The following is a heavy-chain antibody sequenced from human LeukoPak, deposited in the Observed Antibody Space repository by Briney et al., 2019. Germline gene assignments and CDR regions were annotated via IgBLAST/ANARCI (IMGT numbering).Heavy chain of an antibody. CDR2: IIPIFGTA. CDR3: ASWRRYCSGGSCREH. J-gene: IGHJ1*01. Sequence: GASVKVSCKASGGTFSSYAISWVRQAPGQGLEWMGGIIPIFGTANYAQKFQGRVTITADKSTSTAYMELSSLRSEGTAVYYCASWRRYCSGGSCREHWGQGTLVTVSS. V-gene: IGHV1-69*06. D-gene: IGHD2-15*01. CDR1: GGTFSSYA.